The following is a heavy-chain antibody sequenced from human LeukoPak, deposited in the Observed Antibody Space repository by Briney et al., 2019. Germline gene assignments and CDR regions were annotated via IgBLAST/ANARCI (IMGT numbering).Heavy chain of an antibody. CDR2: ISAYNGNT. D-gene: IGHD4-17*01. CDR1: GYTFTSYG. V-gene: IGHV1-18*01. Sequence: ASVKVSCKASGYTFTSYGISWVRQAPGQGLEWRGWISAYNGNTNYAQKLQGRVTMTTDTSTSTAYMELRSLRSDDTAVYYCARTVTKSRGILDYYYGMDVWGQGTTVTVSS. CDR3: ARTVTKSRGILDYYYGMDV. J-gene: IGHJ6*02.